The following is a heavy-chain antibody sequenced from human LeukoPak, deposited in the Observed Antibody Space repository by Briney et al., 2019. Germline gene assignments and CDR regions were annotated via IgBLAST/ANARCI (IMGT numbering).Heavy chain of an antibody. D-gene: IGHD4-17*01. CDR2: ISSSSSYI. CDR3: ATLFGTVTTRQT. Sequence: GGSLRLSCAASGFTFSSYSMNWVRQAPGKGLEWVSSISSSSSYIYYTDSVKGRFTISRDNAKNSLYLQMNSLRAEDTAVYYCATLFGTVTTRQTWGQGTLVTVSS. V-gene: IGHV3-21*01. CDR1: GFTFSSYS. J-gene: IGHJ4*02.